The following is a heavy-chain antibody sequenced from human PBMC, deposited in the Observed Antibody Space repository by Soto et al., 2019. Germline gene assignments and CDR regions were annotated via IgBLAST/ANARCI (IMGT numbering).Heavy chain of an antibody. D-gene: IGHD3-16*01. V-gene: IGHV1-69*06. CDR3: AGGLALQVQRDY. CDR1: GGTFSSYA. Sequence: QVQLVQSGAEVKKPGSSVKVSCKASGGTFSSYAISWVRQAPGQGLEWMGGIIPIFGTANYAQKFQGRVTITEDKSPSAGYMELSVLRSEDTAVYYCAGGLALQVQRDYWGQGTLVTVSS. CDR2: IIPIFGTA. J-gene: IGHJ4*02.